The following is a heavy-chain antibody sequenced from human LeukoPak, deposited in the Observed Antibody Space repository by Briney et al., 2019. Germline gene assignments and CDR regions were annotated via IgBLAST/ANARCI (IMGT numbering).Heavy chain of an antibody. D-gene: IGHD3-10*01. CDR2: ISSSSSYI. V-gene: IGHV3-21*01. CDR3: ARDLRVAAGSFDY. CDR1: GFTFSSYS. Sequence: GGSLRLSCAASGFTFSSYSMNWVRQAPGKGLEWVSSISSSSSYIYYADSVKGRFTISRDNAKNSLYLQMNSLRADDTAVYYCARDLRVAAGSFDYWGQGTLVTVSS. J-gene: IGHJ4*02.